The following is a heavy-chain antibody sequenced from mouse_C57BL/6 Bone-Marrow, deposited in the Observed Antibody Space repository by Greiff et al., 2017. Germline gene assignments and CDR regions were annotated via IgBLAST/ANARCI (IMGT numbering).Heavy chain of an antibody. J-gene: IGHJ4*01. Sequence: VKLQQPGAELVMPGASVKLSCKASGYTFTSYWMHWVKQRPGQGLEWIGEIDPSDSYTNYNQKFKGKSTLTVDKSSSTAYMQLSSLTSEDSAVYYCASPNWDGAMDYWGQGTSVTVSS. D-gene: IGHD4-1*02. V-gene: IGHV1-69*01. CDR3: ASPNWDGAMDY. CDR2: IDPSDSYT. CDR1: GYTFTSYW.